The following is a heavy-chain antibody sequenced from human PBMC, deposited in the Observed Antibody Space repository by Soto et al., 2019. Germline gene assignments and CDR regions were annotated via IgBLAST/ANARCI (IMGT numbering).Heavy chain of an antibody. Sequence: GGSLRLSCAASGFTFSDYYMSWIRQAPGKGLEGVSYISSSGSTIYYADSVKGRFTISRDNAKNSLYLQMNSLRAEDTAVYYCARALYSSGWYYRWFDPWGQGTLVTVSS. D-gene: IGHD6-19*01. CDR1: GFTFSDYY. J-gene: IGHJ5*02. CDR2: ISSSGSTI. V-gene: IGHV3-11*01. CDR3: ARALYSSGWYYRWFDP.